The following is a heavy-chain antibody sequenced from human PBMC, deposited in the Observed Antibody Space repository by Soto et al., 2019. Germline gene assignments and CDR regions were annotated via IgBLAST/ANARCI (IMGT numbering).Heavy chain of an antibody. CDR2: LLYSGTA. D-gene: IGHD1-26*01. J-gene: IGHJ3*01. CDR1: DSSMSPYY. Sequence: QVQLQESGPRLVKPSETLSLTCSVSDSSMSPYYWTWFRQAPGKGLEWIGPLLYSGTATYNPALKRRVTISLDTSTKQVSLKLSSVIAADTAVYYWAREKDLIMGGDAFGYWGTGTLVPVSS. CDR3: AREKDLIMGGDAFGY. V-gene: IGHV4-59*01.